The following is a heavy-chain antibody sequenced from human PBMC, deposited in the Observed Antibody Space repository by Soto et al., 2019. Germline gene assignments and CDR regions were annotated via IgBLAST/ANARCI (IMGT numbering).Heavy chain of an antibody. CDR2: MIPFFGTS. CDR1: GCTFSSYP. CDR3: ARVGHITNYGMAV. V-gene: IGHV1-69*01. Sequence: QVQLVQSGAEVKKPGSSVKVSCGASGCTFSSYPINWVRQAPGQGLEWQGGMIPFFGTSNYAQKFQGRVTITADESTSTAYMDMRSLRSEDTAVYYCARVGHITNYGMAVWGQGTTVSVSS. J-gene: IGHJ6*02. D-gene: IGHD1-26*01.